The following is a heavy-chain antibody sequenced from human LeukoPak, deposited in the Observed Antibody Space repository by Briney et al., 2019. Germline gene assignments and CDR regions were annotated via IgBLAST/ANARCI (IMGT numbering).Heavy chain of an antibody. J-gene: IGHJ4*02. CDR2: VDPEDGET. D-gene: IGHD6-13*01. CDR3: AFTAAGGDFDY. CDR1: GYTFTDYY. Sequence: ASVKVSCKGSGYTFTDYYMHWVHQAPGKGRERMGLVDPEDGETIYAEKFQGRVTITADTSTDTAYMELSSLRSEDTAVYYCAFTAAGGDFDYWGQGTLVTVSS. V-gene: IGHV1-69-2*01.